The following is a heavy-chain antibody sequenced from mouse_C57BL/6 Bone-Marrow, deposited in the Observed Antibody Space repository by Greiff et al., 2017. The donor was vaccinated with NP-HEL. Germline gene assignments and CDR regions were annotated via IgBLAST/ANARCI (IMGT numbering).Heavy chain of an antibody. J-gene: IGHJ1*03. D-gene: IGHD1-1*01. V-gene: IGHV10-1*01. CDR2: IRSKSNNYAT. CDR3: VRQYYYGSSWRYFDV. CDR1: GFSFNTYA. Sequence: VQLVESGGGLVQPKGSLKLSCAASGFSFNTYAMNWVRQAPGKGLEWVARIRSKSNNYATYYADSVKDRFTISRDDSESMLYLQMNNLKTEDTAMYYCVRQYYYGSSWRYFDVWGTGTTVTVSS.